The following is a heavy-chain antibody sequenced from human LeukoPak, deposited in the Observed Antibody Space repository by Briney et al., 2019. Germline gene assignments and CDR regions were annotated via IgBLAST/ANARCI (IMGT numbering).Heavy chain of an antibody. CDR1: GFTFSSYY. D-gene: IGHD2-2*01. V-gene: IGHV3-74*01. CDR2: INGDESST. CDR3: AKEGYYALYGMDV. J-gene: IGHJ6*02. Sequence: PGGSLRLSCAASGFTFSSYYMHWVRQVPGKGLVWVSRINGDESSTTYADSVKGRFTISRDNAKNTLYLQMNSLRAEDTAVYYCAKEGYYALYGMDVWGQGTTVTVSS.